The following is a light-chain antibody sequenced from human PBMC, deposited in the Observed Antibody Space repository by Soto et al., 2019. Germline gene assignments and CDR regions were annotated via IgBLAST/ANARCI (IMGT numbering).Light chain of an antibody. CDR3: ASWDDRLGAVI. J-gene: IGLJ2*01. V-gene: IGLV1-47*01. CDR1: SPNIGSNY. Sequence: QSVLTQPPSASGTPGQRVTISCSGSSPNIGSNYVYWYQQLPGTAPKLLIYRNNQRPSGVPDRFSGSKSGTSASLAISGLRSEDEADYYCASWDDRLGAVIFGGGTKVTVL. CDR2: RNN.